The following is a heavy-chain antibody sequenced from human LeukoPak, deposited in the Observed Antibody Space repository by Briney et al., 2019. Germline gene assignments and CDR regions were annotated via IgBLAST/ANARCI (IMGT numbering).Heavy chain of an antibody. J-gene: IGHJ6*03. D-gene: IGHD2-2*01. Sequence: GGSLRLSCAASGFTFSSYATTWVRRAPGKGLEWVSAISGSGGSTYYADSVKGRFTISRDNSKNTLYLQMNSLRAEDTAVYYCAKDAGCSSTSCYGSYYYMDVWGKGTTVTVSS. CDR3: AKDAGCSSTSCYGSYYYMDV. CDR1: GFTFSSYA. CDR2: ISGSGGST. V-gene: IGHV3-23*01.